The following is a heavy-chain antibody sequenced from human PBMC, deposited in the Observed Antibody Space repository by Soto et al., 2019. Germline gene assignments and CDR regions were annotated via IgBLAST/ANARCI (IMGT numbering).Heavy chain of an antibody. J-gene: IGHJ4*02. CDR1: GFTFSNYA. CDR3: AKRRFFDSSGFYYYYYFDY. D-gene: IGHD3-22*01. V-gene: IGHV3-23*01. CDR2: ISNSGGST. Sequence: GGSLRVSCAASGFTFSNYAMSWVRQAPGKGLEWVSGISNSGGSTYYADSVKGRFTSSRDNSKNTLFLQMNSLRAEDTAVYYCAKRRFFDSSGFYYYYYFDYWGQGTLVTVSS.